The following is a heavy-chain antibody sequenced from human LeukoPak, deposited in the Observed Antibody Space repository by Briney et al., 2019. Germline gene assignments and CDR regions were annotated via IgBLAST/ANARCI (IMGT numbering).Heavy chain of an antibody. D-gene: IGHD3-22*01. CDR1: GFTFSSYG. V-gene: IGHV3-30*18. CDR2: ISHDGSNP. CDR3: AKTHYYDSSGVPGDY. J-gene: IGHJ4*02. Sequence: PGGSLRLSCAASGFTFSSYGMPWVRQAPGKGLEWVAVISHDGSNPYYADSVKGRFTISRDNSKNTLYLQMSSLRAEDTAVYYCAKTHYYDSSGVPGDYWGQGTLVTVSS.